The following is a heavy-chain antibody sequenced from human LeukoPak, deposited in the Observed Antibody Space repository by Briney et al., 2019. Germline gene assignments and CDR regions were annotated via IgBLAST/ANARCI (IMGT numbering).Heavy chain of an antibody. Sequence: TGGSLSLSCAASGFSVSNYYMSWVRQAPGKGLEWVSVIYSGGNTYYTDSVKGRFTISRDNSKNTLYLQMNSLRAEDTAVYYCARVPYYDFWSGLVGRYGMDVWGQGTTVTVSS. J-gene: IGHJ6*02. D-gene: IGHD3-3*01. CDR2: IYSGGNT. V-gene: IGHV3-53*05. CDR3: ARVPYYDFWSGLVGRYGMDV. CDR1: GFSVSNYY.